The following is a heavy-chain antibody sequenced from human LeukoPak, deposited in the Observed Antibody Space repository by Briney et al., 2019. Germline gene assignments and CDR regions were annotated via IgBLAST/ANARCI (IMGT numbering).Heavy chain of an antibody. D-gene: IGHD6-19*01. Sequence: GGSLRLSCAASGFTFSSYAMHWVRQAPGKGLEWVSRINGDGSSTWYADSVKGRFTISRDNAKNSLYLQMDSLRDEDTTVYSCAKEKGTGSGWFGYWGQGTLVTVSS. V-gene: IGHV3-74*01. CDR2: INGDGSST. CDR1: GFTFSSYA. CDR3: AKEKGTGSGWFGY. J-gene: IGHJ5*01.